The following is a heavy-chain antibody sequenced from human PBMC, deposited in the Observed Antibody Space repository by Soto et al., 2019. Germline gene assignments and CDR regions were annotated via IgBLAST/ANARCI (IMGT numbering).Heavy chain of an antibody. CDR1: GFTFSNYG. CDR3: AKVDTAMVTYYYYGMDV. D-gene: IGHD5-18*01. J-gene: IGHJ6*02. V-gene: IGHV3-30*18. CDR2: ISYDGSNK. Sequence: QVQLVESGGGVVQPGRSLRLSCAASGFTFSNYGMHWVRQAPGKGLEWVAVISYDGSNKYYGDSVEGRFTISRDNSKNTLYLQMNSLRTEDTAVYYCAKVDTAMVTYYYYGMDVWGQGTTVTVSS.